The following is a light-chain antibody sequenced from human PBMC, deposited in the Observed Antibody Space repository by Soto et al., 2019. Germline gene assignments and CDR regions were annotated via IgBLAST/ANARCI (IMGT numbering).Light chain of an antibody. Sequence: EIVMTQSPATLSVSPGERATLSSRASQSVSSNLAWYQQKPGQAPRLLIYGASTRATGIPARFSDSGSGTEFTLTISSLQSEVFAVDYCQHYNNWPLTFGQGTKVEIK. J-gene: IGKJ1*01. V-gene: IGKV3-15*01. CDR1: QSVSSN. CDR3: QHYNNWPLT. CDR2: GAS.